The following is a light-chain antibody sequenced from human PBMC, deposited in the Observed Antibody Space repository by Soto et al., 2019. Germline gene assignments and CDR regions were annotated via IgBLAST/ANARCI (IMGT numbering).Light chain of an antibody. J-gene: IGKJ1*01. V-gene: IGKV3-15*01. CDR1: QSVSSN. Sequence: EIVMTQSPATLSVSPGERATLSCRASQSVSSNLAWYQQKPGQAPRLRIYGASTRATGIPARFSGSGSGTEFTLTLSSLQSEDFAVYYCQQYNNWRTFGQGTKVEIK. CDR3: QQYNNWRT. CDR2: GAS.